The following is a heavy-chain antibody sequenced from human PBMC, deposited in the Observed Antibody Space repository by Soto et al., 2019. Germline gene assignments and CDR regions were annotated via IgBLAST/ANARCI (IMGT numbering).Heavy chain of an antibody. Sequence: SETLSLTCTVSGGSISSYYWNWIRQPPGKGLEWIGYIYYSGSTKYNPSLKSRVTISVDTSKNQFSLKLSSVTAADTAVYYCARDRLANWFDPWGQGTLVTVSS. CDR1: GGSISSYY. CDR2: IYYSGST. D-gene: IGHD3-9*01. J-gene: IGHJ5*02. CDR3: ARDRLANWFDP. V-gene: IGHV4-59*01.